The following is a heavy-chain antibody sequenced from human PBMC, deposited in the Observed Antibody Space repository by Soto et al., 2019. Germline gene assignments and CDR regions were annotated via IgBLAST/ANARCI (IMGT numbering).Heavy chain of an antibody. CDR1: GGSISSGGYY. CDR2: IYYSGST. CDR3: ARGVERGYEAWFDP. J-gene: IGHJ5*02. D-gene: IGHD5-12*01. V-gene: IGHV4-31*03. Sequence: PSETLSLTCTVSGGSISSGGYYWSWIRQHPGKGLEWIGYIYYSGSTYYNPSLKSRVTISVDTSKNQFSLKLSSVTAADTAVYYCARGVERGYEAWFDPWGQGTLVTVSS.